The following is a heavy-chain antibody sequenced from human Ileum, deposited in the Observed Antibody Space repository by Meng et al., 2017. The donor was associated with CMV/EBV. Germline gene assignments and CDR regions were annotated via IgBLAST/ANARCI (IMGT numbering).Heavy chain of an antibody. CDR1: GFAFSSSW. V-gene: IGHV3-7*01. CDR2: IKPDGSEP. D-gene: IGHD2-2*02. Sequence: GESLKISCVASGFAFSSSWMSWLRQTPEKGLEWVANIKPDGSEPYYVASVRGRFTISRDNAKNSLYLQMNSLRAEDTAVYYCARDSIVVVPAAILLGMDVWGQGTTVTVSS. CDR3: ARDSIVVVPAAILLGMDV. J-gene: IGHJ6*02.